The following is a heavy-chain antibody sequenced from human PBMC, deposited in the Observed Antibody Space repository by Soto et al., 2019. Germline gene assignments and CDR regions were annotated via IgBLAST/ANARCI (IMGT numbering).Heavy chain of an antibody. CDR2: ISYDGSDK. V-gene: IGHV3-30*18. CDR1: GLTFSTHD. D-gene: IGHD6-19*01. Sequence: QVQLVESGGGVVQPGRSLRLSCAASGLTFSTHDMHWVRQAPGKGLEWVAVISYDGSDKNYADSVKGRFTISRDNSKNILYLQMNSLRVEDTAVYYCAKEHNGLYSRHYFDYWGQGTLVTVSS. J-gene: IGHJ4*02. CDR3: AKEHNGLYSRHYFDY.